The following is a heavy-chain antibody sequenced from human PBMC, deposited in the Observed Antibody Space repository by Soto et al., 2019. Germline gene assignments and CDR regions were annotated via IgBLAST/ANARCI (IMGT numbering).Heavy chain of an antibody. D-gene: IGHD2-15*01. J-gene: IGHJ3*02. CDR2: ISNRGDT. CDR3: AREPRYCRGGSCSITGDAYDI. V-gene: IGHV3-66*01. CDR1: GFIVRNTY. Sequence: EVQLVESGGGLVQLGGSLRFPCQPSGFIVRNTYLNWFRKAPGRGLEGVWVISNRGDTHYADSVRGRFSLSRDISDNTLHLQMNNLRVEDTAVYYCAREPRYCRGGSCSITGDAYDIWGQGTMVTVSS.